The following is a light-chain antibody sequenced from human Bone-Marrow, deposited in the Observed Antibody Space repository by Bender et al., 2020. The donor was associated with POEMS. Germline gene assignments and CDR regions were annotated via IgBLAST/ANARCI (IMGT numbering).Light chain of an antibody. Sequence: ALTQPASVSGSPGQSSTISCTGTSSDVGSYNLVSWYQQHPGKAPKLLIHEVTKRPSGVSNRFSGSKSGNTASLTISGLQAEDEADYYCCSYADSSTLVFGTGTKVTVL. V-gene: IGLV2-23*02. J-gene: IGLJ1*01. CDR3: CSYADSSTLV. CDR2: EVT. CDR1: SSDVGSYNL.